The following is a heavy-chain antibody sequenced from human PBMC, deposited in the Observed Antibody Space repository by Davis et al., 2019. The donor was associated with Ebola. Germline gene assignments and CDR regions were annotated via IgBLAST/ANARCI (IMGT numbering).Heavy chain of an antibody. Sequence: AASVKVSCKTSGYIFSSYGITWVRQAPGQGLEWMGWVSGYTGNTFYAQKFQGRVSMTNDASTTTAYLELRSLRSDDTAVYFCARGTYFDYWGQGTLVTVSS. J-gene: IGHJ4*02. D-gene: IGHD3-10*01. CDR2: VSGYTGNT. V-gene: IGHV1-18*01. CDR3: ARGTYFDY. CDR1: GYIFSSYG.